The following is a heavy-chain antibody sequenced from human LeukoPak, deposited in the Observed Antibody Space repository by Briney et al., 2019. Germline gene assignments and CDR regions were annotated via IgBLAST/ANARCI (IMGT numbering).Heavy chain of an antibody. D-gene: IGHD5-12*01. CDR3: ARVSSGYDIDY. CDR1: LDTFSSYA. Sequence: SVKVSCKASLDTFSSYAISWVRQSPGQGLEWMGRIIPILGIANYAQKFQGRVTITADKSTSTVYMELSSLRSEDTAVYYCARVSSGYDIDYWGQGTLVTVSS. CDR2: IIPILGIA. V-gene: IGHV1-69*04. J-gene: IGHJ4*02.